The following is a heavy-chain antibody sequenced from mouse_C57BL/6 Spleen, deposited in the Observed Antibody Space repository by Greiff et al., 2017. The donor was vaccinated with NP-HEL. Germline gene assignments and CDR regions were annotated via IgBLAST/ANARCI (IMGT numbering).Heavy chain of an antibody. CDR1: GYTFTSYW. CDR2: IDPSDSYT. Sequence: VQLQQPGAELVKPGASVKLSCKASGYTFTSYWMQWVKQRPGQGLEWIGEIDPSDSYTNYNQKFKGKATLTVDTSSSTAYMQLSSLTSEDSAVYYCAVMGRNWVCDYWGQGTTLTVSS. V-gene: IGHV1-50*01. D-gene: IGHD4-1*01. CDR3: AVMGRNWVCDY. J-gene: IGHJ2*01.